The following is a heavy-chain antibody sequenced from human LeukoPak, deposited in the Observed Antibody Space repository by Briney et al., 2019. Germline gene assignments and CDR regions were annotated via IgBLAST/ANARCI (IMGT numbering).Heavy chain of an antibody. CDR1: GFTFSSCW. CDR2: INSDGSST. CDR3: ASHRVTIFGVVIPFDP. V-gene: IGHV3-74*01. D-gene: IGHD3-3*01. J-gene: IGHJ5*02. Sequence: GGSLRLSCAASGFTFSSCWMHWVRQAPGKGLVWVSRINSDGSSTSYADSVKGRFTISRDNAKNTLYLQMNSLRAEDTAVYYCASHRVTIFGVVIPFDPWGQGTLVTVSS.